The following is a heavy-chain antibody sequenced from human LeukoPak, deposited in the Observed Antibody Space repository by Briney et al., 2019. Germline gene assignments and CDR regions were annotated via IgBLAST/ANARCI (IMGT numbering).Heavy chain of an antibody. Sequence: GGSLRLSCAASGFTFSSYWMSWVRQAPGKGLEWVANIKQDGSEKYYVDSVKGRFTISRDSAKNSLYLQMNSLRAEDTAVYYCARDLLGEPGNFDYWGQGTLVIVSS. V-gene: IGHV3-7*01. CDR1: GFTFSSYW. D-gene: IGHD3-16*01. J-gene: IGHJ4*02. CDR2: IKQDGSEK. CDR3: ARDLLGEPGNFDY.